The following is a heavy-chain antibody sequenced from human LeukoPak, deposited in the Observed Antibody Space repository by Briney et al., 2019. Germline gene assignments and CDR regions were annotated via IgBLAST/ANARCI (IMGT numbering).Heavy chain of an antibody. Sequence: GGSLRLSCAASGFTFSDYYMSWIRQAPGKGLEWVSYISSSGSTIYYADSAKGRFTISRDNAKNSLYLQMNSLRAEDTAVYYCARGRYCSSTSCYPAWGQGTLVTVSS. CDR2: ISSSGSTI. V-gene: IGHV3-11*04. D-gene: IGHD2-2*01. J-gene: IGHJ5*02. CDR3: ARGRYCSSTSCYPA. CDR1: GFTFSDYY.